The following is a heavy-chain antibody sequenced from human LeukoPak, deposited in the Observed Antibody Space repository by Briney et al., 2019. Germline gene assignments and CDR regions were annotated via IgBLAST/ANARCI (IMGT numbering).Heavy chain of an antibody. CDR2: IYYSGST. V-gene: IGHV4-61*08. CDR1: GGSISSGGYY. Sequence: SETLSLTCTVSGGSISSGGYYWSWIRQPPGKGLEWIGYIYYSGSTNYNPSLKSRVTISVDTSKNQFSLKLSSVTAADTAVYYCARVIDIMKENGFDPWGQGTLVTVSS. D-gene: IGHD3-16*01. J-gene: IGHJ5*02. CDR3: ARVIDIMKENGFDP.